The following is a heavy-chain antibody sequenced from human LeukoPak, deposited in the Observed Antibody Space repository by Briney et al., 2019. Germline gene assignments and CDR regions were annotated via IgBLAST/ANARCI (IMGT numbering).Heavy chain of an antibody. D-gene: IGHD3-16*01. Sequence: PGGSLRLSCAASGFTFSSYEMNWVRQAPGKGLEWVSYISSSGSTIYYADSVKGRFTISRDNAKNSLYLQMNSLRAEDTAVYYCARGTPPYYDYVWGSQGVFDYWGQGTLVTVSS. CDR3: ARGTPPYYDYVWGSQGVFDY. V-gene: IGHV3-48*03. CDR1: GFTFSSYE. J-gene: IGHJ4*02. CDR2: ISSSGSTI.